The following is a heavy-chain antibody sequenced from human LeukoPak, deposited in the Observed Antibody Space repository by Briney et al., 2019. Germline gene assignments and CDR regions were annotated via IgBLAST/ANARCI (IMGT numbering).Heavy chain of an antibody. D-gene: IGHD4-17*01. V-gene: IGHV1-18*01. Sequence: ASVKVSCKASGYTFTTYGLSWVRQAPGQGLEWMGWISSYNGGADYAQKLQGRVTMTTDTSTGTTYMELRSLRSDDTAVYYCARQKKQTTAIDYWGQGTLVTVSS. CDR1: GYTFTTYG. J-gene: IGHJ4*02. CDR2: ISSYNGGA. CDR3: ARQKKQTTAIDY.